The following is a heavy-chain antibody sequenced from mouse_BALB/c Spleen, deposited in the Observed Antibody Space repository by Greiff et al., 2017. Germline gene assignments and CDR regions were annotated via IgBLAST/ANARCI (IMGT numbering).Heavy chain of an antibody. J-gene: IGHJ4*01. V-gene: IGHV5-9-1*01. Sequence: EVMLVESGGGLVKPGGSLKLSCAASGFTFSSYAMSWVRQTPEKRLEWVASISDGGSYTYYPDSVKGRFTISRDNAKNNLYLQMSSLKSEDTAMYYCARRIITTATSDYAMDYWGQGTSVTVSS. D-gene: IGHD1-2*01. CDR3: ARRIITTATSDYAMDY. CDR1: GFTFSSYA. CDR2: ISDGGSYT.